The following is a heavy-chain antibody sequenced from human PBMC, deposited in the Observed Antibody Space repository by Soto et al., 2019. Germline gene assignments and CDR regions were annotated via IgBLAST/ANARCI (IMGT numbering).Heavy chain of an antibody. J-gene: IGHJ4*02. D-gene: IGHD3-16*01. CDR2: ISGGDGSP. CDR3: AKWHTYNYDSLAFSGFDC. Sequence: GGSLRLCCVASGFTFSSYAMTWVRQAPGKGLEWVSAISGGDGSPSYADSVKGWFTISRDNSKNTLYLHMNSLRADDTAAYYCAKWHTYNYDSLAFSGFDCWGQGTQVTVSS. CDR1: GFTFSSYA. V-gene: IGHV3-23*01.